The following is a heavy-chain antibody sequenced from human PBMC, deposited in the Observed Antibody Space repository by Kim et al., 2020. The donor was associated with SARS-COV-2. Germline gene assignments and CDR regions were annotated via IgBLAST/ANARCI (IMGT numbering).Heavy chain of an antibody. Sequence: SETLSLMCSVSGGSISRTNHYWDRIRQAPGQGLEWIGGISYSGRAYYNPSLKSRITMSVDTFKSQFFLRLGSVTAADTAVYFCTRHSGFQYLYWF. J-gene: IGHJ5*01. V-gene: IGHV4-39*01. D-gene: IGHD6-25*01. CDR2: ISYSGRA. CDR1: GGSISRTNHY. CDR3: TRHSGFQYLYWF.